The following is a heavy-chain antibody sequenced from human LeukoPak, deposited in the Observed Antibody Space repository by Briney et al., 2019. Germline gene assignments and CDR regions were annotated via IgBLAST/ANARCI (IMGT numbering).Heavy chain of an antibody. CDR2: IYYSGST. CDR3: ARFESSIASGVDY. D-gene: IGHD6-6*01. V-gene: IGHV4-39*01. Sequence: PSETLSLTCTVSGGSIGSSSYYWGWIRQPPGKGLEWIGSIYYSGSTYYNPSLKSRVTISVDTSKNQFSLKLSSVTAADTAVYYCARFESSIASGVDYWGQGTPVTVSS. J-gene: IGHJ4*02. CDR1: GGSIGSSSYY.